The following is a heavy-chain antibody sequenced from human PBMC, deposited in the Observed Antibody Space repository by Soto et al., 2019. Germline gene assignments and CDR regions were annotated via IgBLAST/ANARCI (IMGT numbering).Heavy chain of an antibody. Sequence: ASVKGSCKASGYTLTSYGVSWVRQAPGQGLEWMGWISAYNGNTNYAQKLQGRVTMTTDTSTSTAYMELRGLRSDDTAVYYCARVPPLRFLEWLFRPFDYWGQGTLVTVS. V-gene: IGHV1-18*01. D-gene: IGHD3-3*01. J-gene: IGHJ4*02. CDR2: ISAYNGNT. CDR1: GYTLTSYG. CDR3: ARVPPLRFLEWLFRPFDY.